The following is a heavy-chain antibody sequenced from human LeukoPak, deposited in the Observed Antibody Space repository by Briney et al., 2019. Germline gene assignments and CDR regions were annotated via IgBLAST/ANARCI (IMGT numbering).Heavy chain of an antibody. CDR1: GFTFSSYA. V-gene: IGHV3-23*01. CDR2: ISGSGGST. Sequence: GSLRLSCAASGFTFSSYAMSWVRQAPGKGLEWVSGISGSGGSTYYADSVKGRFTISRDNAKNSLYLQMNSLRAEDTAVYYCAREGEPGIAAAGAAFDIWGQGTMVTVSS. J-gene: IGHJ3*02. CDR3: AREGEPGIAAAGAAFDI. D-gene: IGHD6-13*01.